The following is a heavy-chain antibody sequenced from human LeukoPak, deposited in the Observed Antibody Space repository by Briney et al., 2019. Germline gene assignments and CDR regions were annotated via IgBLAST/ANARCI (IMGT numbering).Heavy chain of an antibody. D-gene: IGHD4-17*01. V-gene: IGHV3-48*02. CDR3: ARDQDYGFVY. Sequence: PGGSLTLSRTASGFTFSYYSLNCVRQAPGKGLEWVSYFSTRSSTISYADSVKGRFAISRDNAKNSLYLQMNSLRDEDTAVYYCARDQDYGFVYWGPGTLVIVSS. J-gene: IGHJ4*02. CDR2: FSTRSSTI. CDR1: GFTFSYYS.